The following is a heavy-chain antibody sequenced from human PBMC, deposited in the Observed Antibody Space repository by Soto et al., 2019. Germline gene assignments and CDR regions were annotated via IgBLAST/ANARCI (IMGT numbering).Heavy chain of an antibody. CDR1: GLTFSTSA. CDR2: ISASGRST. V-gene: IGHV3-23*01. J-gene: IGHJ6*02. D-gene: IGHD2-15*01. CDR3: AKDPPSEKLQPDYSMDV. Sequence: GGSLRLSCAASGLTFSTSAMSWVRQAPGKGLEWVSLISASGRSTDYADSVKGRFTISRDNSKSTVYLQMNSLRADDTAVYYCAKDPPSEKLQPDYSMDVWGQGTAVTVSS.